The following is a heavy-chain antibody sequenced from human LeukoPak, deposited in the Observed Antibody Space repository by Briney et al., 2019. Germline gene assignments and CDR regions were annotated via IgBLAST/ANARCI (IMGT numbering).Heavy chain of an antibody. V-gene: IGHV4-61*02. CDR1: GGSISSGSYY. J-gene: IGHJ4*02. CDR3: ARSGGDDFWSGYYLDY. Sequence: PSETLSLTCTVSGGSISSGSYYWSWIRQPAGKGLEWIGRIYTSGSTNYNPSLKSRVTISVDTSKNQFSLKLSSVTAADTAVYYCARSGGDDFWSGYYLDYWGQGTLVTVSS. D-gene: IGHD3-3*01. CDR2: IYTSGST.